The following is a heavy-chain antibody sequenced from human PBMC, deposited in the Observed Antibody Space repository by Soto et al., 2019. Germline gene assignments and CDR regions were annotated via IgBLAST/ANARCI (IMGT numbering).Heavy chain of an antibody. V-gene: IGHV1-69*12. CDR2: ITPIFGTT. J-gene: IGHJ2*01. Sequence: QVHLVQSGAEVKKPGSSVKVSCKASGGTFSNYAISWVRQAPGQGLEWMGGITPIFGTTNYAQKFQGRVTFTADESTSTAYMELSSLRSEDTAVYYCAKGTSLFWSFDLWGRGTLVTVSS. CDR1: GGTFSNYA. CDR3: AKGTSLFWSFDL.